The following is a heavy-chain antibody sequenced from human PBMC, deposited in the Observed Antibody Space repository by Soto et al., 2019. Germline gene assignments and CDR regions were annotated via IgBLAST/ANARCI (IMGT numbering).Heavy chain of an antibody. CDR2: ISSSSSYI. J-gene: IGHJ4*02. D-gene: IGHD3-22*01. Sequence: AGGSLRLSCAASGFTFSSYSMNCVRQAPGKGLEWVSSISSSSSYIYYGDSVKGRFTISRDNAKNSLNLQMNSLRAEDTATYYCARVHYYDSSGFYLWGQGTLVTVSS. CDR3: ARVHYYDSSGFYL. V-gene: IGHV3-21*01. CDR1: GFTFSSYS.